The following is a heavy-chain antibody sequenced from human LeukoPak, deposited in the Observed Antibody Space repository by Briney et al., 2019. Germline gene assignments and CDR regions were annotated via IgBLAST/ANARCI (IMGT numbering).Heavy chain of an antibody. CDR3: ARAVAATWKDDAFDI. Sequence: GGSLRLSCTASGFTFSDYNMHWVRQAPGKGLEWVSSISSSSSYIYYADSVKGRFTISRDNAKNSLYLQMNSLRAEDTAVYYCARAVAATWKDDAFDIWGQGTMVTVSS. CDR2: ISSSSSYI. D-gene: IGHD2-15*01. V-gene: IGHV3-21*01. J-gene: IGHJ3*02. CDR1: GFTFSDYN.